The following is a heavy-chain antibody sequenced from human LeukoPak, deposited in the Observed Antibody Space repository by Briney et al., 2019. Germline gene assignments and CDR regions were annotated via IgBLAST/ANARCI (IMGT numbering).Heavy chain of an antibody. CDR2: IKQDGREQ. D-gene: IGHD2-15*01. CDR1: GFTFSNYW. CDR3: ARVSWGFCRGGGCYDNWFDP. V-gene: IGHV3-7*01. Sequence: GGSLRLSCAASGFTFSNYWMSWVRPAPGKGLEWVANIKQDGREQYYVNSVKGRFTISRDNAQNSLYLHMNSLRAEDTAVYYCARVSWGFCRGGGCYDNWFDPWGQGTLVTVSS. J-gene: IGHJ5*02.